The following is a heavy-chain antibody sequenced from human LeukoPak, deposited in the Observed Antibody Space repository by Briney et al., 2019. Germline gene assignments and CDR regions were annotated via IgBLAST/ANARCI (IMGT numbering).Heavy chain of an antibody. D-gene: IGHD2-15*01. CDR2: ISYDGSNK. CDR1: GFTFSSYG. CDR3: AKDEKCGHSFDFDY. V-gene: IGHV3-30*18. Sequence: PGGSLRLSCAASGFTFSSYGMHWVRQAPGKGLEWVAVISYDGSNKYYAYSVKGRFTISRDNSKNTLYLQMNSLRAQDTAVYYCAKDEKCGHSFDFDYWGQGTLVSVCS. J-gene: IGHJ4*02.